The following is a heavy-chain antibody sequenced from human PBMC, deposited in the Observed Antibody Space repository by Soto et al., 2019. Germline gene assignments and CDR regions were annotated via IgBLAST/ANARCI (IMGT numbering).Heavy chain of an antibody. CDR2: ISAYNGNT. V-gene: IGHV1-18*01. J-gene: IGHJ6*02. Sequence: ASVKPSCKASGYTFTSYGISWVRQAPGQGLEWMGWISAYNGNTNYAQKLQGRVTMTTDTSTSTAYMELRSLRSDDTAVYYCAIGNVEQTNYDYGMDVWGQGTTVTVSS. CDR1: GYTFTSYG. CDR3: AIGNVEQTNYDYGMDV.